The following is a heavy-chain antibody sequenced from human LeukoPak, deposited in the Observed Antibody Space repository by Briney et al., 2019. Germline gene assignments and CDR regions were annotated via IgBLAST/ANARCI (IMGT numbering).Heavy chain of an antibody. CDR3: ARDVGTALVTRDY. D-gene: IGHD5-18*01. Sequence: PSETLSLTCGVSGGSISSNNWWSWVRQPPGQGLEWIGEIYHSGSANYNPSLKSRVTISVDKSKNQLSLKLISVTAADTAVYYCARDVGTALVTRDYWGQGTLVTVSS. CDR2: IYHSGSA. J-gene: IGHJ4*02. CDR1: GGSISSNNW. V-gene: IGHV4-4*02.